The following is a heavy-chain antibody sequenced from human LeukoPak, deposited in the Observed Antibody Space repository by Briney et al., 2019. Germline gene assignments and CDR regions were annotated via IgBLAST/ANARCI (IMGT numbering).Heavy chain of an antibody. J-gene: IGHJ4*02. V-gene: IGHV3-30-3*01. CDR1: GFTFSSYA. Sequence: GGSLRLSCAASGFTFSSYAMHWVRQAPGKGLEWVAVISYDGSNKYYADSVKGRFTISRDNSKNTLYLQMNSLRAEDTAVYYCARGEYYFDWSGTYDCWGQGTLVTVSS. D-gene: IGHD3-9*01. CDR3: ARGEYYFDWSGTYDC. CDR2: ISYDGSNK.